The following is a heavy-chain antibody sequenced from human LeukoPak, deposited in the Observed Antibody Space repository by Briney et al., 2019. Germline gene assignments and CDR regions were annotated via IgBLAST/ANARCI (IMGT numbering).Heavy chain of an antibody. CDR3: ARGYCSSTSCEAFDI. D-gene: IGHD2-2*01. V-gene: IGHV1-69*06. CDR1: GGTFSSYA. J-gene: IGHJ3*02. Sequence: SVKVSCKASGGTFSSYAISWVRQAPGQGLEWMGGIIPIFGTANYAQKFQGRVTVTADKSTSTAYMELSSLRSEDTAVYYCARGYCSSTSCEAFDIWGQGTMVTVSS. CDR2: IIPIFGTA.